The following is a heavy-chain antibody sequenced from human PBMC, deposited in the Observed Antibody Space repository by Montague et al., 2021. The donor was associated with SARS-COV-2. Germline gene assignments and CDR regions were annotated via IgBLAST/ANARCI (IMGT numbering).Heavy chain of an antibody. CDR2: IYDGGAV. CDR3: VRDQPHGGPRGAYDI. D-gene: IGHD4-23*01. V-gene: IGHV4-59*01. CDR1: GGSITGYY. J-gene: IGHJ3*02. Sequence: SETLSLTCTVSGGSITGYYWSWLRRSPGKGLEWIAYIYDGGAVNYNPSLGSRVTISTDTSKNQLSLKVNSVTAADTAVYYCVRDQPHGGPRGAYDIWGQGTVVTVSS.